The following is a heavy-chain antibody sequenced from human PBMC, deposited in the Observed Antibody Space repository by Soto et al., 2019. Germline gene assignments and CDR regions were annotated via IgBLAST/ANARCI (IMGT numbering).Heavy chain of an antibody. V-gene: IGHV3-23*01. CDR1: GFTFSSYG. J-gene: IGHJ4*02. Sequence: EVQLLESGGGLVQPGGSLRLSCAASGFTFSSYGLSWVRQAPGKGLEWVSGISGSGGSTYYADSVKGRFTISRDNSQNTLYLQMNSLRAEDTAVYYCAKSLGDMVTFGGVIIVTLGDYWGQGTLVTVTS. CDR2: ISGSGGST. D-gene: IGHD3-16*02. CDR3: AKSLGDMVTFGGVIIVTLGDY.